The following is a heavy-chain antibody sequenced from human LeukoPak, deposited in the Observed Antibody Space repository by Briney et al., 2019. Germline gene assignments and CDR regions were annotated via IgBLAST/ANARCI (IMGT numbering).Heavy chain of an antibody. CDR2: IIPIFGTA. D-gene: IGHD6-13*01. Sequence: SVKVSCKASGGTFSSYAISWVRQAPGQGLEWMGGIIPIFGTANYAQKFQGRVTITTGESTSTAYMELSSLRSEDTAVYYCARGAEAYSSSWLTIDYWGQGTLVTVSS. CDR3: ARGAEAYSSSWLTIDY. V-gene: IGHV1-69*05. J-gene: IGHJ4*02. CDR1: GGTFSSYA.